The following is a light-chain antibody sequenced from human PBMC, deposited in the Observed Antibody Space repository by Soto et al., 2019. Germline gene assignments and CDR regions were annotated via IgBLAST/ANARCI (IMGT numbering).Light chain of an antibody. V-gene: IGLV2-14*03. CDR2: DVS. Sequence: QSVLTQPASVSGSPGQSITISCSGSSSDVGGYNHVSWYQQHPGKAPKLMFYDVSNRPSGVSDRFSGSKSGNTASLTISGLQAEDEADYYCSSYTSSTTYVSGTGTKLTVL. J-gene: IGLJ1*01. CDR3: SSYTSSTTYV. CDR1: SSDVGGYNH.